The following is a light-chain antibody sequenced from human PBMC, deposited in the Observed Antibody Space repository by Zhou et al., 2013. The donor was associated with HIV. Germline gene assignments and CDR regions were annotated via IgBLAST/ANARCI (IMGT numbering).Light chain of an antibody. CDR2: GAS. CDR1: QSVSSN. J-gene: IGKJ2*04. Sequence: EIVMTQSPATLSVSPGERATLSCRASQSVSSNLAWYQQKPGQAPRLLIYGASTRATGIPARFSGSGSGTEFTLTISSLQSEDFAVYYCQQYNNWPPGCSFGQGTKLE. V-gene: IGKV3-15*01. CDR3: QQYNNWPPGCS.